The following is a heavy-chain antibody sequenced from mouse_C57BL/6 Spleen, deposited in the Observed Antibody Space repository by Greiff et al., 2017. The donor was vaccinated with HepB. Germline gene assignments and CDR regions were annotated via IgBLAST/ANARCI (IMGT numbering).Heavy chain of an antibody. CDR3: VRQYYYGSSYGYCDV. CDR2: IRSKSNNYAT. Sequence: EVMLVESGGGLVQPKGSLKLSCAASGFSFNTYAMNWVRQAPGKGLEWVARIRSKSNNYATYYADSVKDRFTISRDDSESMLYLQMNNLKTEDTAMYYCVRQYYYGSSYGYCDVWGTGTTVTVSS. J-gene: IGHJ1*03. D-gene: IGHD1-1*01. V-gene: IGHV10-1*01. CDR1: GFSFNTYA.